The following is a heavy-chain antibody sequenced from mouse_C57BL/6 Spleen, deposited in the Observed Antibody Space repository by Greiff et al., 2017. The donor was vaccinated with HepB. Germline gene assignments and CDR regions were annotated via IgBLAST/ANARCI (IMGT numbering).Heavy chain of an antibody. D-gene: IGHD1-1*01. Sequence: QVQLQQPGAELVKPGASVKLSCKASGYTFTSYWMQWVKQRPGQGLEWIGEIDPSDSYTNYNQKFKGKATLTVDTSSSTAHMQLSSLTSEDSAVYYCARSRYYGSSYGYFDVWGTGTTVTVSS. V-gene: IGHV1-50*01. J-gene: IGHJ1*03. CDR1: GYTFTSYW. CDR2: IDPSDSYT. CDR3: ARSRYYGSSYGYFDV.